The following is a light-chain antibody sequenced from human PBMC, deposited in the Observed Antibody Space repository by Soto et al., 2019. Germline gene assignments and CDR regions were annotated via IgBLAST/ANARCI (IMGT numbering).Light chain of an antibody. CDR2: AAS. CDR1: ESIARH. CDR3: QQTYSTLSIT. V-gene: IGKV1-39*01. J-gene: IGKJ5*01. Sequence: DIQMTPSPSSLSASVGDRVTITCRASESIARHLNWYQQKPGKAPKLLIYAASILQNGVPSRFRGSGSGTDFTLTINNLQPEDFATYYCQQTYSTLSITFGQGTRLEIK.